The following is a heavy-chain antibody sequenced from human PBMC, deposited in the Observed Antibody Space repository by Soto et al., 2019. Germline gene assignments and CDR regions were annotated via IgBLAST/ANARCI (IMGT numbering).Heavy chain of an antibody. CDR2: IFHSGSA. V-gene: IGHV4-4*02. CDR3: ARGCSSCIIGFDV. D-gene: IGHD2-15*01. Sequence: ASETLSLTCAVTGDSVSSFYWWSWVRQSPGKGLEWIGEIFHSGSATYNPSLKSRVNISLDKSKNHFSLNLDSVTAADTAVYFCARGCSSCIIGFDVWGPGSMVTVSS. CDR1: GDSVSSFYW. J-gene: IGHJ3*01.